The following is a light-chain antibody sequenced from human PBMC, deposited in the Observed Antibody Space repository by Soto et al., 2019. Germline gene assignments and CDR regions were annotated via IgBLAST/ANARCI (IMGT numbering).Light chain of an antibody. CDR3: SSYTTNNTPVI. V-gene: IGLV2-14*01. CDR2: EVN. J-gene: IGLJ2*01. CDR1: SSDIGAYNY. Sequence: QSVLTQPASVSGSPGQSITISCTGTSSDIGAYNYVSWYQQHPGKAPKLMICEVNNRPSGVSNRFSGSKSGNTASLTISALQAEDEADYYCSSYTTNNTPVIFGGGTKLTVL.